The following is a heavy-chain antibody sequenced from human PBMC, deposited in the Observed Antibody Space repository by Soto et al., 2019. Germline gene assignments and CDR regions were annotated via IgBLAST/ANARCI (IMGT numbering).Heavy chain of an antibody. Sequence: QVQLQQSGPGLVKPSGTLSLTCAVSGGSISSSNWWSWVRQPPGKGLEWIGEIYHGGSTNYNPSLKSRVTISVDKSNNQFSLKLRSVTAADTAVYYCARALEAAANNWFDPWGQGTLVTVSS. CDR1: GGSISSSNW. CDR3: ARALEAAANNWFDP. CDR2: IYHGGST. V-gene: IGHV4-4*02. J-gene: IGHJ5*02. D-gene: IGHD6-13*01.